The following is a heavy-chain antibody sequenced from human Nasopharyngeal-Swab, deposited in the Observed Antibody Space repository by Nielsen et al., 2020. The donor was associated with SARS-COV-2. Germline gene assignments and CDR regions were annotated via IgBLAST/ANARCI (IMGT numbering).Heavy chain of an antibody. V-gene: IGHV3-23*01. Sequence: LSLTSAASGFTFSSYAMSWVRQAPGKGLEWVSAISGSGGSTYYADSVKGRFTISRDNSKNTLYLQMNSLRAEDTAVYYCATRGYSYGSVDYWGQGTLVTVSS. J-gene: IGHJ4*02. CDR2: ISGSGGST. D-gene: IGHD5-18*01. CDR1: GFTFSSYA. CDR3: ATRGYSYGSVDY.